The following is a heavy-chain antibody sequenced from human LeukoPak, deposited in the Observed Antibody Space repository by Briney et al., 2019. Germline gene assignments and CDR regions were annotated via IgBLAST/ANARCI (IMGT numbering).Heavy chain of an antibody. CDR1: GYTFTSYY. CDR2: INPSGGST. CDR3: ARDLYYGSGDRGPFDY. V-gene: IGHV1-46*01. D-gene: IGHD3-10*01. J-gene: IGHJ4*02. Sequence: ASVKVSCKASGYTFTSYYMHWVRQAPGQGLEWMGIINPSGGSTSYAQKFQGRVTMTRDTSTSTVYMELSSLRSEDTAVYYCARDLYYGSGDRGPFDYWGQGTLVTVSS.